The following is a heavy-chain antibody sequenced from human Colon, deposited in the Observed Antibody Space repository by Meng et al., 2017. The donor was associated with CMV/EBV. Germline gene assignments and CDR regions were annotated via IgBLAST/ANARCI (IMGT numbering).Heavy chain of an antibody. J-gene: IGHJ4*02. CDR3: VRGLHYSAYYFDY. CDR2: IFFSGTT. Sequence: GSLRLSCTVSGGSISTYYWSWIRQPPGKGLEWIGYIFFSGTTNYNPSLKSRVTISVDTSKNQFSLKLSSVTAADTAVYYCVRGLHYSAYYFDYWGQGTLVTAPQ. V-gene: IGHV4-59*01. CDR1: GGSISTYY. D-gene: IGHD4-11*01.